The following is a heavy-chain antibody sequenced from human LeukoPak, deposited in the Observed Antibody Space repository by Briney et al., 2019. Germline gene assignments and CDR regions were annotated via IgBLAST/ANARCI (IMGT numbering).Heavy chain of an antibody. D-gene: IGHD5-12*01. CDR1: GFTFSSYG. J-gene: IGHJ4*02. Sequence: GGSLRLSCAACGFTFSSYGMHWVRQAPGKGLEWVAVISYDGSNKYYADSVKGRFTISRDNSKNTLYLQMNSLRAEDTAVYYCAKDRADIVATYFDYWGQGTLVTVSS. V-gene: IGHV3-30*18. CDR2: ISYDGSNK. CDR3: AKDRADIVATYFDY.